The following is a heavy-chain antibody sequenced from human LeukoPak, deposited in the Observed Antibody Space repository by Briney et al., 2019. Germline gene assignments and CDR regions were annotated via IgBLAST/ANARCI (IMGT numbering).Heavy chain of an antibody. CDR2: IFYSGTT. D-gene: IGHD3-22*01. CDR1: GVSMSTTGYF. Sequence: SETLSLTCTVSGVSMSTTGYFWSWIRQYPGEGLEWIGYIFYSGTTNYNPSLKSRVTISVDTSKNQFSLNLTSVTAADTAVYYCATTRRGDRSGYFYGQGDYWGQGTLVTVSS. J-gene: IGHJ4*02. V-gene: IGHV4-31*03. CDR3: ATTRRGDRSGYFYGQGDY.